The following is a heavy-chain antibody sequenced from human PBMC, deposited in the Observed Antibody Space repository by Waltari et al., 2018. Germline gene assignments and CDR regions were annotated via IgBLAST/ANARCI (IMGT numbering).Heavy chain of an antibody. CDR3: ARDRSGYSP. CDR1: GFTFSSYS. CDR2: MSSSSSTI. D-gene: IGHD5-12*01. Sequence: EVQLVESGGGLVQPGGSLRLSCAASGFTFSSYSMNWVRQAPGKGLEWVSYMSSSSSTIYYADSVKGRFTISRDNAKNSLYLQMNSLRAEDTAVYYCARDRSGYSPWGQGTLVTVSS. V-gene: IGHV3-48*01. J-gene: IGHJ4*02.